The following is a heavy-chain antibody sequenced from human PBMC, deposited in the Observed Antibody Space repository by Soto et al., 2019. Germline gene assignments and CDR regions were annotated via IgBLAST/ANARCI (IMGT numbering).Heavy chain of an antibody. V-gene: IGHV4-39*01. CDR2: MSYSRIT. CDR1: GDSISSGSYF. D-gene: IGHD6-19*01. Sequence: LQLQESGPGLVKPSETLSLTCTVSGDSISSGSYFWGWIRQPPGRGLEYIGCMSYSRITDSNPSLPCRVTTSRETSNNQVSLSLRSVTAADTAVYFCARAPHTSGFYHDFDYWGQGALVTVSP. J-gene: IGHJ4*02. CDR3: ARAPHTSGFYHDFDY.